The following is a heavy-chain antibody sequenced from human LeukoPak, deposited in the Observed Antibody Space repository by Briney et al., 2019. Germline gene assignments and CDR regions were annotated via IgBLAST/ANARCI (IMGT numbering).Heavy chain of an antibody. CDR2: IGYTGTDT. J-gene: IGHJ4*02. CDR1: GFTFSSFG. V-gene: IGHV3-30*02. CDR3: ARDLTERKYYIAY. Sequence: PGGSLRLSCAASGFTFSSFGMHWVRQAPGEGLEWVAYIGYTGTDTYYADSVKGRFTISRDNSKSTVHLQVNSLRAADTALYSCARDLTERKYYIAYWGQGTLVTVSS. D-gene: IGHD2-8*02.